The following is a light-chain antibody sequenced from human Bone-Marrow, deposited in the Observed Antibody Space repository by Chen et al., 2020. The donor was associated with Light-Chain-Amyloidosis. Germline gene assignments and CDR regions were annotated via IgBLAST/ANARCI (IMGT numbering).Light chain of an antibody. J-gene: IGLJ2*01. Sequence: SYELTQPPSFSLSPGPTARITCSGDDLPTKYAYGYQQKPGQAPVLVIHRDTERPSGISERFSGSSSGTTATLTISGVQAEDEADYHCQSADSSGTYEVIFGGGTKLTVL. CDR1: DLPTKY. CDR2: RDT. CDR3: QSADSSGTYEVI. V-gene: IGLV3-25*03.